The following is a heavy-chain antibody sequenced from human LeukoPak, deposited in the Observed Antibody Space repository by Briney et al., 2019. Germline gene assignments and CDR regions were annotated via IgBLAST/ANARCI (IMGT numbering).Heavy chain of an antibody. CDR3: TNLNYFDWLSIFDY. CDR1: GFTFSSYA. Sequence: GGSLRLSCAASGFTFSSYAMSWVRQAPGKGLEWVSAISGSGGSTYYADSVKGRFTISRDNSKNTLYLQKNSLRAEDTAVYYCTNLNYFDWLSIFDYWGQGTLVTVSS. V-gene: IGHV3-23*01. CDR2: ISGSGGST. D-gene: IGHD3-9*01. J-gene: IGHJ4*02.